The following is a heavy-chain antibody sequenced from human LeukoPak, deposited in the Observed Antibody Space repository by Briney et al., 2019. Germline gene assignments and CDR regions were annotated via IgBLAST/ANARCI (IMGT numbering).Heavy chain of an antibody. D-gene: IGHD2-2*01. Sequence: GGSLRLSCAASGFTFSSHGMHWVRQAPGKGLGWVSVIYSGGSTYYADSVKGRFTISRDNSKNTLYLQMNSLRAEDTAVYYCARAFDCSSTSCYAAGMDYWGQGTLVTVSS. CDR3: ARAFDCSSTSCYAAGMDY. CDR2: IYSGGST. J-gene: IGHJ4*02. CDR1: GFTFSSHG. V-gene: IGHV3-66*01.